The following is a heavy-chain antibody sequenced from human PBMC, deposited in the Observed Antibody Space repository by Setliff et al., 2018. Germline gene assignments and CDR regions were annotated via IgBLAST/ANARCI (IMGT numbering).Heavy chain of an antibody. CDR1: GGSFSGYY. D-gene: IGHD6-19*01. CDR3: ARVGTVANFDS. Sequence: SETLSLTCAVYGGSFSGYYWSWIRQPPGKGLEWIGEINHSGSTNYNPSLKSRVTISVDTSKNQFSLKLSSVTAAETALYYCARVGTVANFDSWGQGIMVTVSS. V-gene: IGHV4-34*01. J-gene: IGHJ4*02. CDR2: INHSGST.